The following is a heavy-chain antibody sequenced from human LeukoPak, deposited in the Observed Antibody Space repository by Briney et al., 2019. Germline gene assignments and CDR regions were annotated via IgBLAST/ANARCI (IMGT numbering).Heavy chain of an antibody. CDR2: ISWNSGSI. CDR3: AKDFYYYDSSGFDY. V-gene: IGHV3-9*01. CDR1: GFTFDDYA. Sequence: GRSLRLSCAASGFTFDDYAMHWVRQAPGKGLEWVSGISWNSGSIGYADSVKGRFAISRDNAKNSLYLQMNSLRAEDTALYYCAKDFYYYDSSGFDYWGQGTLVTVSS. D-gene: IGHD3-22*01. J-gene: IGHJ4*02.